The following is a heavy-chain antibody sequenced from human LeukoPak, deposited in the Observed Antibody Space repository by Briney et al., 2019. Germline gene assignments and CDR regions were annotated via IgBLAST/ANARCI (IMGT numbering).Heavy chain of an antibody. D-gene: IGHD2/OR15-2a*01. CDR1: GFMFSSYW. V-gene: IGHV3-7*01. J-gene: IGHJ4*02. CDR3: ARDLSYFDY. CDR2: IKQDGSEK. Sequence: GGSLRLSCAASGFMFSSYWMSWVRQAPGKGLEWVANIKQDGSEKYYVDSVKGRFTISRDNAKNSLYLQMNSLRAEDTAVYYCARDLSYFDYWGQGTLVTVSS.